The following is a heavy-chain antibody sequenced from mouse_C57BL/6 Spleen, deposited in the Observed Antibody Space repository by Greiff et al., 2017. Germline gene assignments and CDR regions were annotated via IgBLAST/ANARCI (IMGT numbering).Heavy chain of an antibody. D-gene: IGHD1-1*01. CDR1: GFTFSNYW. CDR2: IRLKSDNYAT. CDR3: TGGRWYFDV. J-gene: IGHJ1*03. Sequence: EVKVVESGGGLVQPGGSMKLSCVASGFTFSNYWMNWVRQSPGKGLEWVAQIRLKSDNYATHYAESVKGRFTISRDDSKSSVYLQMNNLRAEDTGIYYCTGGRWYFDVWGTGTTVTVSS. V-gene: IGHV6-3*01.